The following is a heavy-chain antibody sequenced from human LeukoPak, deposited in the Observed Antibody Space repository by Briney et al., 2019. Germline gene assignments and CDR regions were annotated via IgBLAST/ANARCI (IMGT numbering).Heavy chain of an antibody. D-gene: IGHD1-26*01. CDR2: VDHTGST. Sequence: SETLSLTCTVSDDSITMYYWTWIRQPPGKGLEWIGYVDHTGSTKFNPSLNGRVSISRDTSNNFFSLRLRSVTAADTAVYYCAREGARWEPSFSAFDIWGQGTMVTVSS. V-gene: IGHV4-59*01. CDR1: DDSITMYY. CDR3: AREGARWEPSFSAFDI. J-gene: IGHJ3*02.